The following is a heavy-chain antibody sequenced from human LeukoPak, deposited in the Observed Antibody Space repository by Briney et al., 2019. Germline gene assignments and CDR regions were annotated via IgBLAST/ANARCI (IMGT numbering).Heavy chain of an antibody. CDR1: GGSISSYY. D-gene: IGHD3-10*01. J-gene: IGHJ3*02. Sequence: SXTLSLTCTVSGGSISSYYWSWIRQPPGKGVEWIGYIYYSGSTDYNPYLKSRVNISVDTSKKKFSQKQRSIDAGETAVYYCGITDYNPSLKSRVTISVDTSKNQFSLKLSSVTAADTAVYYCARDRGRWLHRDAFDIWGQGTMVTVSS. V-gene: IGHV4-59*01. CDR2: IYYSGST. CDR3: GITDYNPSLKSRVTISVDTSKNQFSLKLSSVTAADTAVYYCARDRGRWLHRDAFDI.